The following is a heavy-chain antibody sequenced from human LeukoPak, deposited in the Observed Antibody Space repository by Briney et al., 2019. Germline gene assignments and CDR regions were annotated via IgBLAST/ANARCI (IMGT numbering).Heavy chain of an antibody. Sequence: SETLSLTCTVSGGSISSSSYYWGWIRQPPGKGLEWIGSIYYSGSTYYNPSLKSRVTISVDTSKNQFSLKLSSVTAADTAVYYCARGPYYDILTGYYYYYYYYMDVWGKGTTVTVSS. V-gene: IGHV4-39*01. CDR1: GGSISSSSYY. CDR2: IYYSGST. CDR3: ARGPYYDILTGYYYYYYYYMDV. J-gene: IGHJ6*03. D-gene: IGHD3-9*01.